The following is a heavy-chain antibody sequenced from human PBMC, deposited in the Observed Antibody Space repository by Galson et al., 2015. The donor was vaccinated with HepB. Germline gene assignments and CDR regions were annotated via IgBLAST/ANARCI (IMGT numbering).Heavy chain of an antibody. Sequence: SETLSLTCSVSRGAIRSHYWSWIRQPPGKALEWIGYIHYTGSANYNPSLKTRVTMPVDTSKKQFSLKLYSVTAADTAVYYCARGGDQWLVPFDYWGQGARVTVSS. CDR1: RGAIRSHY. V-gene: IGHV4-59*11. J-gene: IGHJ4*02. CDR3: ARGGDQWLVPFDY. D-gene: IGHD6-19*01. CDR2: IHYTGSA.